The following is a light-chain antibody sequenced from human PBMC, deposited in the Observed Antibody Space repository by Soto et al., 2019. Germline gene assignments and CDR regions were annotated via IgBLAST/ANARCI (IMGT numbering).Light chain of an antibody. CDR3: QSYDSTLDARYV. J-gene: IGLJ1*01. CDR1: SSDVGGQNY. V-gene: IGLV2-8*01. CDR2: AVT. Sequence: QSALTQPPSASGSPGQSVAISCTGTSSDVGGQNYVSWYQQHPGKAPKLIIYAVTERPSGVPDRFSGSKSGNTASLTVSGLQTEDEGDYYCQSYDSTLDARYVFGTGTKVTVL.